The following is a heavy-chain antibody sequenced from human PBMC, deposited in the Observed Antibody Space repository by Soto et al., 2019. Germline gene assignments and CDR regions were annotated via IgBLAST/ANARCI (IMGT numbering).Heavy chain of an antibody. V-gene: IGHV3-66*01. J-gene: IGHJ4*02. CDR1: GFSVSSYY. CDR2: IYGGGST. D-gene: IGHD6-19*01. CDR3: ARSSGWNRFDS. Sequence: EVQLVESGGDLVQPGGSLRLSCAVSGFSVSSYYMNWVRQAPGKGLEWVSLIYGGGSTSYAASVTGRFTISRDNSKNTLYLQMNSLRADDMAVYYCARSSGWNRFDSWGQGNLVTVSS.